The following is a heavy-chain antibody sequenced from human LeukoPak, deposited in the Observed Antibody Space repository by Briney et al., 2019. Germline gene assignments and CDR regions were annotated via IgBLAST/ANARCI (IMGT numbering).Heavy chain of an antibody. J-gene: IGHJ4*02. Sequence: PGRSLRLSCAASGFTLSSYAMHWVRQAPGKGLEWVAVISYDGSNKYYADSVKGRFTISRDNSKNTLYLQMNSLRAEDTAVYYCARDLACSSTSCYTGDYFDYWGQGTLVTVSS. CDR3: ARDLACSSTSCYTGDYFDY. D-gene: IGHD2-2*02. CDR1: GFTLSSYA. CDR2: ISYDGSNK. V-gene: IGHV3-30-3*01.